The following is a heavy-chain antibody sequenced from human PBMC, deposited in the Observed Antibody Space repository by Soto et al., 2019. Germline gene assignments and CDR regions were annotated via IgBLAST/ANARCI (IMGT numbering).Heavy chain of an antibody. Sequence: PGGSLRLSCAASGFTFDDYAMHWVRQAPGKVLELFSGISWNSGSIGYADSVKGRFTISRDNAKNSLYLQMNSLIAEDTALYYCAKDISAGGSDYWGQGTLVTVSS. CDR1: GFTFDDYA. J-gene: IGHJ4*02. CDR3: AKDISAGGSDY. D-gene: IGHD3-16*01. V-gene: IGHV3-9*01. CDR2: ISWNSGSI.